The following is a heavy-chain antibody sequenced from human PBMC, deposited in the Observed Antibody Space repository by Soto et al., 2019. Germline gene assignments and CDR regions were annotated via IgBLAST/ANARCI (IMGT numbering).Heavy chain of an antibody. CDR1: GYSISSGYY. CDR3: VRDQYSSSYLVSAY. Sequence: SETLSLTCVVSGYSISSGYYWGWIRQPPGKGLEWIGSMYHSGITSYNPSLKSRVTISVDTFKNQVFLELKSVTAADTAVYYCVRDQYSSSYLVSAYWGQGAKVTVSS. J-gene: IGHJ4*02. D-gene: IGHD6-13*01. V-gene: IGHV4-38-2*02. CDR2: MYHSGIT.